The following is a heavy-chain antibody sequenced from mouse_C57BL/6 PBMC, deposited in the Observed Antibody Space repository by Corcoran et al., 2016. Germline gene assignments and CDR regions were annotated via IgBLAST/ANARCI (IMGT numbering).Heavy chain of an antibody. CDR1: GYTFTDYY. CDR2: INPNNGGT. J-gene: IGHJ3*01. D-gene: IGHD2-2*01. CDR3: ARPIYYGYLFAY. V-gene: IGHV1-26*01. Sequence: EVQLQQSGPELVKPGASVKISCKASGYTFTDYYMNWVKQSHGKSLEWIGDINPNNGGTSYNQKFKGKATLTVDKSSSTAYMELRSLTSEDSAVYYCARPIYYGYLFAYWGQGTLVTVSA.